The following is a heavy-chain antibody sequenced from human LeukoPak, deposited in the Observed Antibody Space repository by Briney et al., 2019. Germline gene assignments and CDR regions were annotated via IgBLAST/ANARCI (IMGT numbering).Heavy chain of an antibody. D-gene: IGHD2-15*01. CDR1: GFTFSSYS. Sequence: GGSLRLSCAASGFTFSSYSRNWVRQAPGKGLEWVSYISSSSSTIYYADSVKGRFTISRDNAKNSLYLQMNSLRAEDTAVYYCARSRGVVVAATPYYFDYWGQGTLVTVSS. V-gene: IGHV3-48*04. CDR2: ISSSSSTI. J-gene: IGHJ4*02. CDR3: ARSRGVVVAATPYYFDY.